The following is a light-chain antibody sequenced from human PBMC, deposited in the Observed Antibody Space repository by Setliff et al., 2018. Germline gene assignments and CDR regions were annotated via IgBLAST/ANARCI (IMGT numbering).Light chain of an antibody. CDR2: GNS. V-gene: IGLV1-40*01. Sequence: LTQPPSVSGAPGQRVTISCTGSSSNIGAGYDVHWYQQLPGTAPKLLIYGNSNRPSGIPDRFSGSKSGTSASLAITGLQAEDEADYYCQSYDSSLSGSGVFGTGTKGTVL. CDR3: QSYDSSLSGSGV. CDR1: SSNIGAGYD. J-gene: IGLJ1*01.